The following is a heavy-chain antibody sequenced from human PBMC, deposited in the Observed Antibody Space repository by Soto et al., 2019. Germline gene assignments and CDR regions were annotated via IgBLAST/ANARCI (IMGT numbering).Heavy chain of an antibody. CDR2: ISGSGGST. V-gene: IGHV3-23*01. D-gene: IGHD6-19*01. CDR1: GFTFSSYD. Sequence: EVQLLESGGGLVQPGGSLRLSCAASGFTFSSYDMSWVRQAPGKGLEWVSAISGSGGSTYYADSVKGRFTISRDNSKNTLYLQMNSLRAEDTAVYYCAKSPEWLGHAGWFDPWGQGTLVTVSS. J-gene: IGHJ5*02. CDR3: AKSPEWLGHAGWFDP.